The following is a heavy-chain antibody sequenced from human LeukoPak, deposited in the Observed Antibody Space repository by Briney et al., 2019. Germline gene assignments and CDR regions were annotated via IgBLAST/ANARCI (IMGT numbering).Heavy chain of an antibody. V-gene: IGHV3-9*01. Sequence: GGSLGLSCAASGFTFDDYGMHWVRQAPGKGLEWVSGISWNSGSIGYADSVKGRFTISRDNAKNSLYLQMNSLRAEDTALYYCAKDTRYSRSSEFDYWGQGTLVTVSS. J-gene: IGHJ4*02. CDR1: GFTFDDYG. D-gene: IGHD6-6*01. CDR2: ISWNSGSI. CDR3: AKDTRYSRSSEFDY.